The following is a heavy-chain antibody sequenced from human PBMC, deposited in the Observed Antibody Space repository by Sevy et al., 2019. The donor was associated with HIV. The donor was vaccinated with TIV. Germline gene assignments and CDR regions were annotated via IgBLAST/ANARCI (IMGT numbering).Heavy chain of an antibody. CDR3: ATNMVHAGAYDSYFNF. D-gene: IGHD3-10*01. CDR1: GFPLRTYV. J-gene: IGHJ4*02. CDR2: IWYDGSSK. Sequence: GGSLRLSCVVSGFPLRTYVMHWIRQAPGKGLEWVAMIWYDGSSKDYAESVKGRFAISRDNSQNTAFLQMNSLRAEDTGVYYCATNMVHAGAYDSYFNFWGQGSLVTVSS. V-gene: IGHV3-33*08.